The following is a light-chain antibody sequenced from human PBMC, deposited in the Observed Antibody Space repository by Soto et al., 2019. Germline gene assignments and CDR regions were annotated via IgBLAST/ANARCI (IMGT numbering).Light chain of an antibody. CDR3: QQRANWPLT. CDR2: DAS. V-gene: IGKV3-11*01. Sequence: EIVLTQSPATLSLSPGERATLSCRASQGVSSYLAWYQQKPGHAPRLLIYDASNRATGIPARFSGGGSGTDFTLTISSLEPEDFAVYYCQQRANWPLTFGGGTKVEIK. J-gene: IGKJ4*01. CDR1: QGVSSY.